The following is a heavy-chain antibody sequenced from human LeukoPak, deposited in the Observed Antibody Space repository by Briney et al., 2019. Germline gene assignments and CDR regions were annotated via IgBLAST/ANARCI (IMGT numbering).Heavy chain of an antibody. CDR2: INPNSGGT. Sequence: ASVKVSCKASGYTFTGYYMHWVRQAPGQGLEWMGWINPNSGGTNCAQKFQGWVTMTRDTSISTAYMELSSLRSEDAAVYYCAREAKHWGTSFHDAFDIWGQGTMVTVSS. CDR1: GYTFTGYY. CDR3: AREAKHWGTSFHDAFDI. D-gene: IGHD2-2*01. V-gene: IGHV1-2*04. J-gene: IGHJ3*02.